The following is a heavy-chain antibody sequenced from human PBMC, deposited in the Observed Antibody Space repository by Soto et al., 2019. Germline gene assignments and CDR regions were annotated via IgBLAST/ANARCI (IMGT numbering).Heavy chain of an antibody. CDR3: ARMYSSGSGWFHP. CDR1: GYSISAGGYY. J-gene: IGHJ5*02. Sequence: SETLSLTCFVSGYSISAGGYYWSWIRHHPGKGLEWIGSFYSSGSIIYNPSLRSRVSISGDTSSNQFSMSLTSVTAADTARYYCARMYSSGSGWFHPWGQGTLVTVS. V-gene: IGHV4-31*03. D-gene: IGHD6-19*01. CDR2: FYSSGSI.